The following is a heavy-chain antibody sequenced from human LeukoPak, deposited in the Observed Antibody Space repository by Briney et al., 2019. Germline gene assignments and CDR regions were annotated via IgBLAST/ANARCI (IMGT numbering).Heavy chain of an antibody. D-gene: IGHD3-3*01. J-gene: IGHJ3*02. CDR1: GGSTSNSY. V-gene: IGHV4-4*07. CDR2: IYSSGST. CDR3: ARFGGPHAFDI. Sequence: SETLSLTCTVSGGSTSNSYWTWIRQPAGKGLEWIGRIYSSGSTNYNPSLKSRVTMSVDTSKNHFSLTLSSVTAADTAVYYCARFGGPHAFDIWGQGTMVTVSS.